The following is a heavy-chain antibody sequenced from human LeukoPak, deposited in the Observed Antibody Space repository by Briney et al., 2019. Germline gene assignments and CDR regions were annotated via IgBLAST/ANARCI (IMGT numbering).Heavy chain of an antibody. CDR1: GVSLSSYH. V-gene: IGHV4-59*01. CDR3: ARCLLHLSDASGFFGY. CDR2: IYYSGTT. Sequence: SETLSLTCSVSGVSLSSYHWSWIRQPPGKGLEWIGHIYYSGTTNYDPSLKRRVTISIDTSKNQVYLDLRSVTAADTAVYYCARCLLHLSDASGFFGYWGQGTLVSVSS. D-gene: IGHD3-22*01. J-gene: IGHJ4*02.